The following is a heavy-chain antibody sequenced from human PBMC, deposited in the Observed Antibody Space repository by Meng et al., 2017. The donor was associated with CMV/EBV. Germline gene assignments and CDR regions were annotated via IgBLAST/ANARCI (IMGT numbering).Heavy chain of an antibody. Sequence: QRGQSGAEGKKPGSPWKVSCKASGDTFSSYAISWVRQASGQGLEWMGGIIPIFGTANYAQKFQGRVTITADESTSTAYMELSSLRSEDTAVYYCARMPRDGYNYIDYWGQGTLVTVSS. D-gene: IGHD5-24*01. CDR3: ARMPRDGYNYIDY. J-gene: IGHJ4*02. V-gene: IGHV1-69*12. CDR1: GDTFSSYA. CDR2: IIPIFGTA.